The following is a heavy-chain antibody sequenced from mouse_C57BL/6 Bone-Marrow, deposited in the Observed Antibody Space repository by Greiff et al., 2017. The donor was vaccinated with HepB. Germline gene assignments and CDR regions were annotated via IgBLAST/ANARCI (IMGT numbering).Heavy chain of an antibody. J-gene: IGHJ2*01. CDR1: GFTFSSYA. CDR2: ISDGGSYT. Sequence: EVHLVESGGGLVKPGGSLKLSCAASGFTFSSYAMSWVRQTPEKRLEWVATISDGGSYTYYPDNVKGRFTISRDNAKNNLYLQMSHLKSEDTAMYYCARVSYPHYFDYWGQGTTLTVSS. V-gene: IGHV5-4*01. CDR3: ARVSYPHYFDY. D-gene: IGHD2-10*01.